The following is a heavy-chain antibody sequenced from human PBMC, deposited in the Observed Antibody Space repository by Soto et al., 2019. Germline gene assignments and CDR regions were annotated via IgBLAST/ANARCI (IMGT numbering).Heavy chain of an antibody. CDR3: ARDRHYGSGSYRYI. J-gene: IGHJ3*02. CDR1: GGTFSSYA. CDR2: IIPIFGTA. V-gene: IGHV1-69*13. Sequence: ASVKVSCKASGGTFSSYAISWVRQAPGQGLEWMGGIIPIFGTANYAQKFQGRVTITADESTSTAYMELSSLRSEDTAVYYCARDRHYGSGSYRYIWGQGTMVTVSS. D-gene: IGHD3-10*01.